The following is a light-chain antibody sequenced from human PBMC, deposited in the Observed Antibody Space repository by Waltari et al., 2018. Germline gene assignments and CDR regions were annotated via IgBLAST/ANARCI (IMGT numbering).Light chain of an antibody. CDR1: SSDVGGYNY. J-gene: IGLJ3*02. V-gene: IGLV2-14*01. CDR2: AVS. Sequence: QPALTQPASVSGSPGQSITISCTGTSSDVGGYNYVAWYQKHPGNAPKLMIYAVSNRSSCVSKRFTDAKSGKTASPTNSGLQAEDAADYYRISDPSSSTWVFGAGTKLTV. CDR3: ISDPSSSTWV.